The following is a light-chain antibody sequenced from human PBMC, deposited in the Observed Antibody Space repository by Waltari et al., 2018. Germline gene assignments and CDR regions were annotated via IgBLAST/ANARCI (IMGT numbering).Light chain of an antibody. CDR2: TAS. V-gene: IGKV3-15*01. J-gene: IGKJ2*01. CDR1: HSVNSN. Sequence: EIVMTQSPATLSVSPGDRANISCRASHSVNSNLAWYQQKPGQASRLLIYTASTRATRVPARVSGSGSGTHFTLTISSRQSEDLAVYYCQQYDNRPPYTFGQGTNLEIK. CDR3: QQYDNRPPYT.